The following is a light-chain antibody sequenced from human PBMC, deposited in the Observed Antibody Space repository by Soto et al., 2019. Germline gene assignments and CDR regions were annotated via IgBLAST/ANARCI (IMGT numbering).Light chain of an antibody. CDR2: GAS. CDR1: QSISSN. Sequence: DIVMTQSPATLSVSPGERATLSCRASQSISSNLAWYQQKPGQAPRLLIDGASTRATGISARFSGSGSGTEFTLTISSLQSEDLAVYYCQQYNNWPLTFDQGTRLEIK. V-gene: IGKV3-15*01. J-gene: IGKJ5*01. CDR3: QQYNNWPLT.